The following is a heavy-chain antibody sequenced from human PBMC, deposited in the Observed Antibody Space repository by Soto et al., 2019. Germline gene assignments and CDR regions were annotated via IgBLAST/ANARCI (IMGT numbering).Heavy chain of an antibody. CDR1: GGTFSSYA. V-gene: IGHV1-69*01. D-gene: IGHD3-9*01. J-gene: IGHJ4*02. CDR3: AREGPDWYSEPPLDY. CDR2: IIPIFGTA. Sequence: QVQLVQSGAEVKKPGASVKVSCKASGGTFSSYAISWVRQAPGQGLEWMGGIIPIFGTANYAQKCQGRVTITADESTSTAYMELSSLRSEDTAVYYCAREGPDWYSEPPLDYWGQGTLVTVSS.